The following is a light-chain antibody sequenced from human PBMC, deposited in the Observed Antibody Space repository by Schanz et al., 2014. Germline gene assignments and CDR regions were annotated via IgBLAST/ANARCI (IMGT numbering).Light chain of an antibody. CDR2: DVS. V-gene: IGLV2-14*03. CDR1: SSDVGGYNY. CDR3: NSYTSSDFWV. J-gene: IGLJ3*02. Sequence: QSVLTQPPSASGSPGQSVTISCTGTSSDVGGYNYVSWYQHHPGKAPQLMIYDVSNRPSGVSNRFSGSKSANTASLTISGLQAEDEADYYCNSYTSSDFWVFGGGTKLTVL.